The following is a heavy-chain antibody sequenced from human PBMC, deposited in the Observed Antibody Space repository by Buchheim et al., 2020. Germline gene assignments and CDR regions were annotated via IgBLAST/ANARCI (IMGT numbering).Heavy chain of an antibody. Sequence: EVQLVESGGGLVQPGGSLRLSCAASGFTFSSYEMNWVRQAPGKGLEWVSYISSSGSTIYYADSVKGRFTISRDNAKNSLYLQMNSLRAEDTAVYYCARLSYYDFWSGNYYYGMDVWGQGTT. V-gene: IGHV3-48*03. CDR3: ARLSYYDFWSGNYYYGMDV. J-gene: IGHJ6*02. D-gene: IGHD3-3*01. CDR1: GFTFSSYE. CDR2: ISSSGSTI.